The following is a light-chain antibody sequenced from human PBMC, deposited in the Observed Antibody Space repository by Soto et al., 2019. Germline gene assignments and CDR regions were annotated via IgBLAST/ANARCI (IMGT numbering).Light chain of an antibody. Sequence: AIQMTQSPSSLSASVGDRVTITCRASQGISSYLAWYQQKPGKAPKLLIYAASTLQSGVPSRFSGSGSGTDFTLTISCLQSEDFATYYCQQYYSYPWTFGQGTKVDNK. CDR2: AAS. J-gene: IGKJ1*01. CDR1: QGISSY. CDR3: QQYYSYPWT. V-gene: IGKV1-8*01.